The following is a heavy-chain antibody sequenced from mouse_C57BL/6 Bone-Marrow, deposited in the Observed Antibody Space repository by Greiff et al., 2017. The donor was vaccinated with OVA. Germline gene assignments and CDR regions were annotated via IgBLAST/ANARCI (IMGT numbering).Heavy chain of an antibody. CDR1: GYAFSSSW. V-gene: IGHV1-82*01. CDR3: ARHYGSSRLFAY. D-gene: IGHD1-1*01. Sequence: QVQLKQSGPELVKPGASVKISCKASGYAFSSSWMNWVKQRPGKGREWIGRIYPGDGDTNYNGKFKGKATLTADKSSSTAYMQLSSLTSEDSAVYFCARHYGSSRLFAYWGQGTLVTVSA. CDR2: IYPGDGDT. J-gene: IGHJ3*01.